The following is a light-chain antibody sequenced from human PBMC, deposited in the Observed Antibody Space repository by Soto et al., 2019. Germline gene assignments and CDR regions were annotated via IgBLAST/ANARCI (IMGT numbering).Light chain of an antibody. CDR1: SSDVGGYNY. Sequence: QSALTQPASVSGSPGQSITISCTGTSSDVGGYNYVSWYQQHPGKAPKLMIYDVSNRPSGISSRFSGTKSGNTASLTISVLQDEDEADYYCCSYTSSSTYVFGTGTKLTVL. CDR2: DVS. J-gene: IGLJ1*01. CDR3: CSYTSSSTYV. V-gene: IGLV2-14*01.